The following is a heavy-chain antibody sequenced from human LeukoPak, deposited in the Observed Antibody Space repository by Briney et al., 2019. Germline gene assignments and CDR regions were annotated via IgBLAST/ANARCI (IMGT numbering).Heavy chain of an antibody. CDR3: ARDRYYDSSGYGY. CDR2: ISSSSSYI. Sequence: GGSLRLSCAASGFTFSSYSMNWVRQAPGKGLEWVSSISSSSSYIYYADSVKGRFIISRDNAKDSLYLQMNSLRAEDTAVYYCARDRYYDSSGYGYWGQGTLVTVSS. J-gene: IGHJ4*02. D-gene: IGHD3-22*01. V-gene: IGHV3-21*01. CDR1: GFTFSSYS.